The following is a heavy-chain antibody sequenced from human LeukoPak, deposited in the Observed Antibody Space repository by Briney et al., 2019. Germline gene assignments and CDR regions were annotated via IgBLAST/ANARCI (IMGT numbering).Heavy chain of an antibody. D-gene: IGHD3-22*01. V-gene: IGHV3-21*01. J-gene: IGHJ3*02. Sequence: GGSLRLSCAASGFTFSSYSMNWVRQAPGRGLEWVSSISSSSSYIYYADSVKGRFTISRDNAKNSLYLQMNSLRAEDTAVYYCARLITMIVVVDAFDIWGQGTMVTVSS. CDR1: GFTFSSYS. CDR2: ISSSSSYI. CDR3: ARLITMIVVVDAFDI.